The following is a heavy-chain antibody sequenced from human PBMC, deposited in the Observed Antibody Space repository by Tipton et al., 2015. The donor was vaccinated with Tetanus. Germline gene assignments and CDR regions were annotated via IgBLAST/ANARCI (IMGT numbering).Heavy chain of an antibody. V-gene: IGHV4-31*03. CDR1: GDSVSSSRYY. D-gene: IGHD6-25*01. CDR2: IHSSGST. CDR3: AGDLSLSGRHYWYLDL. Sequence: TLSLTCTVSGDSVSSSRYYWGWVRQPPGKGLEWIGYIHSSGSTYNNPSLKGRISMSVDTSNNQFSLELNSVTAADTAMYFCAGDLSLSGRHYWYLDLWGRGTLVTVSS. J-gene: IGHJ2*01.